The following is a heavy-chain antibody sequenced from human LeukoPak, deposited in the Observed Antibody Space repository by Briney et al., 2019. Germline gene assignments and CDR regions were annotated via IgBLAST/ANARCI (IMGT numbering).Heavy chain of an antibody. V-gene: IGHV3-NL1*01. CDR3: ARDLPLETIV. CDR2: IYSGGST. J-gene: IGHJ4*02. D-gene: IGHD3-16*02. CDR1: GFTFSSYG. Sequence: GGSLRLSCAASGFTFSSYGMHWVRQAPGKGLEWVSVIYSGGSTYYADSVKGRFTISRDNSKNTLYLQMNSLRAEDTAVYYCARDLPLETIVWGQGTLVTVSS.